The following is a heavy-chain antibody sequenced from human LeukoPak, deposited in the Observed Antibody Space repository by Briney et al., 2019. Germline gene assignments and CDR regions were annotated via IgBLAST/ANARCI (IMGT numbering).Heavy chain of an antibody. Sequence: SETLSLTCAVYGGSFSGYYWSWIRQPPGKGLEWIGEINHSGSTNYNPSLKSRVTISVDTSKNQFSLKLSSVTAADTAVYYCARSLHRRHPFDYWGQGTLVTVSS. V-gene: IGHV4-34*01. J-gene: IGHJ4*02. CDR1: GGSFSGYY. CDR3: ARSLHRRHPFDY. CDR2: INHSGST.